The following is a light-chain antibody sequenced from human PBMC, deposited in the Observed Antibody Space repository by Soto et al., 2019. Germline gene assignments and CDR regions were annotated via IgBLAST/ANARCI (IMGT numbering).Light chain of an antibody. V-gene: IGKV3-11*01. Sequence: IVITQAPATLAFSPGERSALSLRTSQTVLTNLAWYQQKPGQTPRLLVYGASTRATGIPASFSGSGSETDFTLTISSLEPEDFALYYCQQRSNWPITFGQGTRLEI. CDR3: QQRSNWPIT. CDR1: QTVLTN. J-gene: IGKJ5*01. CDR2: GAS.